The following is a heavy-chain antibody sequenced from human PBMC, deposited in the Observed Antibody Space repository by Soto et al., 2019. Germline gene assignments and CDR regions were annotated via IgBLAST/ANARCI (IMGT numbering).Heavy chain of an antibody. V-gene: IGHV4-31*03. CDR3: ARGVTMVRGVIHTPYFDY. Sequence: QVQLQESGPGLVKPSQTLSLTCTVSGGSISSGGYYWSWIRQHPGKGLEWIGYIYYSGSTYYNPSLKSRVTLSVDTSKNQFSLELSSVPGADTALYYCARGVTMVRGVIHTPYFDYWGQGTLVTVSS. CDR1: GGSISSGGYY. D-gene: IGHD3-10*01. CDR2: IYYSGST. J-gene: IGHJ4*02.